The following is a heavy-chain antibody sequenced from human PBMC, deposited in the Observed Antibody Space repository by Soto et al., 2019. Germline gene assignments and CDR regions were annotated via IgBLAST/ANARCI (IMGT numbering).Heavy chain of an antibody. Sequence: PSETLSLTCTVSGGSIISSSYYWAWNRQSPGKGLEWIGSVYYNGFTYYNPSLKSRVTISVDTSKNQFSLKLTSVTAADTAVYYCARMGDFWSGPGELDPWGQGTLVTVSS. J-gene: IGHJ5*02. CDR3: ARMGDFWSGPGELDP. D-gene: IGHD3-3*01. CDR1: GGSIISSSYY. CDR2: VYYNGFT. V-gene: IGHV4-39*01.